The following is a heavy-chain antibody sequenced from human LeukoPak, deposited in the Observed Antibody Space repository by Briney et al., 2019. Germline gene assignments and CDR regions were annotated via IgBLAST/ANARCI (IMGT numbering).Heavy chain of an antibody. Sequence: PSETLSLTCTVTGGSVTSGGSYWSWIRQPPGKGLEWLGYIYHNGNNKFNPSLESRITISVDTSRNQFSLKLSSVTAADTVLYYCARGSAWYFIHWGQGTLVTVSA. D-gene: IGHD6-19*01. V-gene: IGHV4-61*08. CDR1: GGSVTSGGSY. CDR3: ARGSAWYFIH. CDR2: IYHNGNN. J-gene: IGHJ4*02.